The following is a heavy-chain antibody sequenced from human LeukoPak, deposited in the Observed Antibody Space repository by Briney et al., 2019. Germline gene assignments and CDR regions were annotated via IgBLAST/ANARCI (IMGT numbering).Heavy chain of an antibody. CDR2: ISSSSSYI. D-gene: IGHD5-18*01. V-gene: IGHV3-21*01. J-gene: IGHJ4*02. CDR1: GLTFSSYS. Sequence: GGPLRLSCAASGLTFSSYSMNWVRQAPGKGLEWVSSISSSSSYIYYADSVKSRFTISRDNAKNSLYLQMNSLRAEDTAVYYCARGPPRKFTRGYSYGSEHHAFDYWGQGTLVTVSS. CDR3: ARGPPRKFTRGYSYGSEHHAFDY.